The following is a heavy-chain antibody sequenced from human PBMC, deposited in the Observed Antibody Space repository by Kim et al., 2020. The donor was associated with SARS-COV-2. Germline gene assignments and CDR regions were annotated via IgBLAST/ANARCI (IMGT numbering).Heavy chain of an antibody. J-gene: IGHJ3*02. D-gene: IGHD2-2*01. CDR3: ATWGFVVVPAGAFDI. V-gene: IGHV1-24*01. Sequence: QKFQGRVTMTEDTSTDTAYMELSSLRSEDTAVYYCATWGFVVVPAGAFDIWGQGTMVTVSS.